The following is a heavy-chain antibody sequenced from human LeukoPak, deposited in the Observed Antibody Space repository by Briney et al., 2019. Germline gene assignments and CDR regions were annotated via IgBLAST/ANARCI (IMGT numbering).Heavy chain of an antibody. V-gene: IGHV4-4*07. CDR1: GGSISSYY. CDR3: ARERSSGWYGYYFDY. CDR2: IYTSRST. J-gene: IGHJ4*02. D-gene: IGHD6-19*01. Sequence: PSETLSLTCTVSGGSISSYYWSWIRQPAGKGLEWIGRIYTSRSTNYNPSLKSRVTMSVDTSKNQFSLKLSSVTAADTAVYYCARERSSGWYGYYFDYWGQGTLVTVSS.